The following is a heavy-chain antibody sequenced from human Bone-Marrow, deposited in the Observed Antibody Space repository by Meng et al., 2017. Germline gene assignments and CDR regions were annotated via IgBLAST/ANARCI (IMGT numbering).Heavy chain of an antibody. Sequence: QWRPVGSGGGLVQPGRSLGLSWAASGVTFRSYAMHWVRQAPGKGLEWVAVISYDGSNKYYADSVKGRFTISRDNSKNTLYLQMNSLRAEDTAVYYCARDRGGIDYWGQGTLVTVSS. D-gene: IGHD2-15*01. CDR2: ISYDGSNK. CDR3: ARDRGGIDY. J-gene: IGHJ4*02. V-gene: IGHV3-30*01. CDR1: GVTFRSYA.